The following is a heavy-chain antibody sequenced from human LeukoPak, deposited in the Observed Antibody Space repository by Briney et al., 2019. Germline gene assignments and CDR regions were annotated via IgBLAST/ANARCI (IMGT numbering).Heavy chain of an antibody. Sequence: GGSLRLSCAASGFSFSSYAMSWVRQAPGKGLEWVSAISGSGGSTYYADSVKGRFTISRDNSKNTLYLQTNSLRAEDTAVYYCAKDRRKWLLLLGLDYWGQGTLVTVSS. CDR1: GFSFSSYA. CDR2: ISGSGGST. CDR3: AKDRRKWLLLLGLDY. J-gene: IGHJ4*02. V-gene: IGHV3-23*01. D-gene: IGHD3-22*01.